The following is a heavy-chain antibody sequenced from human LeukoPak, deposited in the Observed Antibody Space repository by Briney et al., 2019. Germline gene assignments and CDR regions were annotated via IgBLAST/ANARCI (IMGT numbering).Heavy chain of an antibody. Sequence: PGGSLRLSCAASGFTFSSFGMHWVRQAPGKGLEWVAIIWYDGSNKYYADSVKGRFTISRDNSKNTLYLQMNSLRAEDTAVYYCARDRGTDGGVQLKKGGAFDIWGQGTMVTVSS. CDR3: ARDRGTDGGVQLKKGGAFDI. CDR2: IWYDGSNK. V-gene: IGHV3-33*01. J-gene: IGHJ3*02. D-gene: IGHD5-18*01. CDR1: GFTFSSFG.